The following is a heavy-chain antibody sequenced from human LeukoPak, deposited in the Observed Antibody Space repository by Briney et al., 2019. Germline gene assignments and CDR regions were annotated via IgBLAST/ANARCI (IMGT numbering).Heavy chain of an antibody. Sequence: GGSLRFTCAASGFIFSGNWMHWLRQAPGKGLVWLARIKNDGSITSYADSVKGRFTISRDNAKNTLYLQMNSLRVEDTAVYYCTKSDWFDPWGQGTLVTVSS. CDR3: TKSDWFDP. CDR2: IKNDGSIT. V-gene: IGHV3-74*01. CDR1: GFIFSGNW. D-gene: IGHD3-3*01. J-gene: IGHJ5*02.